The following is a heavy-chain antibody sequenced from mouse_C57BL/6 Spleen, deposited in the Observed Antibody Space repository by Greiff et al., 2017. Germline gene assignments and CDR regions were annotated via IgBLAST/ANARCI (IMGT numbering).Heavy chain of an antibody. J-gene: IGHJ3*01. V-gene: IGHV5-17*01. Sequence: EVKVEESGGGLVKPGGSLKLSCAASGFTFSDYGMHWVRQAPEKGLEWVAYISSGSSTIYYADTVKGRFTISRDNAKNTLFLQMPSLRSEDTAMYYCARPTIMTTVVPFAYWGQGTLVTVSA. D-gene: IGHD1-1*01. CDR2: ISSGSSTI. CDR3: ARPTIMTTVVPFAY. CDR1: GFTFSDYG.